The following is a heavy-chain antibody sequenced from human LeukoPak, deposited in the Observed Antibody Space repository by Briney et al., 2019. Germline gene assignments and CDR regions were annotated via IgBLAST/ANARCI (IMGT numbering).Heavy chain of an antibody. CDR1: GGSISSYY. CDR3: ATGYSYGKGHFDY. J-gene: IGHJ4*02. V-gene: IGHV4-59*12. Sequence: SETLSLTCTVSGGSISSYYWSWIRQPPGKGLEWIGYIYYSGSTNYNPSLKSRVTISVDTSKNQFSLKLSSVTAADTAVYYCATGYSYGKGHFDYWGQGTLVTVSS. CDR2: IYYSGST. D-gene: IGHD5-18*01.